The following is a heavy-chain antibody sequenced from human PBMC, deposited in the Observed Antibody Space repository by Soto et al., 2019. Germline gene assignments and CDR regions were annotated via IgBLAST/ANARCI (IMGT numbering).Heavy chain of an antibody. CDR2: IDWDDDK. D-gene: IGHD6-13*01. V-gene: IGHV2-70*11. CDR3: ARTQYSSSWYWFDP. J-gene: IGHJ5*02. Sequence: GSGPTLGNPTQTLTLTCTFSGFSLSTSGMCVSWIRQPPGKALEWLARIDWDDDKYYSTSLKTRLTISKDTSKNQVVLTMTNMDPVDTATYYCARTQYSSSWYWFDPWGQGTLVTVSS. CDR1: GFSLSTSGMC.